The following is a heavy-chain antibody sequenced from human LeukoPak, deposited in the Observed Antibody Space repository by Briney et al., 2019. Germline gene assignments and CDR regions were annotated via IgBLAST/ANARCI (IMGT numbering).Heavy chain of an antibody. CDR2: IYYSGST. J-gene: IGHJ4*02. CDR1: GGSISSGDYY. D-gene: IGHD3-16*02. CDR3: AREVHYDYVWGSYRYLDY. Sequence: SETLSLTCTVSGGSISSGDYYWSWIRQPPGKGLERIGYIYYSGSTYYNPSLKSRVTISVDTSKNQFSLKLSSVTAADTAVYYCAREVHYDYVWGSYRYLDYWGQGTLVTVSS. V-gene: IGHV4-30-4*01.